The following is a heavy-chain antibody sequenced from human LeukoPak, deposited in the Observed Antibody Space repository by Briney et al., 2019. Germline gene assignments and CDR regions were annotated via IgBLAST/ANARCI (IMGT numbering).Heavy chain of an antibody. D-gene: IGHD3-16*01. Sequence: ASVKVSCTASGYSFTGYYMHWVRQAPGQGLEWMGGIIPIFGTANYAQKFQGRVTITTDESTSTAYMELSSLRSEDTAVYYCASGQQARGGYYYYYMDVWGKGTTVTVSS. CDR2: IIPIFGTA. J-gene: IGHJ6*03. CDR3: ASGQQARGGYYYYYMDV. V-gene: IGHV1-69*05. CDR1: GYSFTGYY.